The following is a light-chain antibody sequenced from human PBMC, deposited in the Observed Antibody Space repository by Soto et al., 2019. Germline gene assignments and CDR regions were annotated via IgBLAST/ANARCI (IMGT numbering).Light chain of an antibody. CDR3: QQYNSSPWT. Sequence: DIQMTQSPSTLSASVRDRVTITCRARQSSNNWLAGYQQKPGKAPKLQIYKPSSLENGVPSRLSGSGSGTEFTLTTSSMQPDDFATYYCQQYNSSPWTFGHGTNVEIK. CDR1: QSSNNW. J-gene: IGKJ1*01. CDR2: KPS. V-gene: IGKV1-5*03.